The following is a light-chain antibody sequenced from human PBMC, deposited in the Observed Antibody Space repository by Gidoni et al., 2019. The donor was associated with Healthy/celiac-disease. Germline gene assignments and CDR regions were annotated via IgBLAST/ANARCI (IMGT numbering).Light chain of an antibody. V-gene: IGKV1-39*01. CDR3: QQSYSTPQT. Sequence: DIQMTQSPSSLSASVGDRVTITCRASQSISSYLNWYQQKPGKAPKLLIYAASSLQSGVPSSFSGSGSGTAFTLTISSLQPEDFATYYCQQSYSTPQTFGQGTKVEIK. CDR1: QSISSY. J-gene: IGKJ1*01. CDR2: AAS.